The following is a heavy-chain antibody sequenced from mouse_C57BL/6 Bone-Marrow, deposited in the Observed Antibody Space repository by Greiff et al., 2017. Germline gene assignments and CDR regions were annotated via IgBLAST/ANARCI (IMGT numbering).Heavy chain of an antibody. V-gene: IGHV5-6*01. Sequence: EVKLVESGGDLVKPGGSLKLSCAASGFTFSSYGMSWVRQTPDKRLEWVGTISSGGSYTYYPDSVKGRITISRDNAKNTLYLQMSSLKSEDTAMYYCASLIPTVWGYWGQGTTLTVSS. CDR3: ASLIPTVWGY. CDR1: GFTFSSYG. J-gene: IGHJ2*01. D-gene: IGHD1-1*01. CDR2: ISSGGSYT.